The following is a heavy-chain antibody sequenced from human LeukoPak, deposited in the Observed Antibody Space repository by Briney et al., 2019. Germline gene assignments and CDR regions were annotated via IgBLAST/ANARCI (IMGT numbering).Heavy chain of an antibody. CDR3: ARAGATDDWSDP. D-gene: IGHD1-26*01. Sequence: SETLSLTCTVSGGSISSYYWSWIRQPPGKGLEWIGYIYYSGSTNYNPSLKSRVTISVDTSKNQFSLKLSSVTAADTAVYYCARAGATDDWSDPWGQGTLVTVSS. V-gene: IGHV4-59*01. CDR1: GGSISSYY. J-gene: IGHJ5*02. CDR2: IYYSGST.